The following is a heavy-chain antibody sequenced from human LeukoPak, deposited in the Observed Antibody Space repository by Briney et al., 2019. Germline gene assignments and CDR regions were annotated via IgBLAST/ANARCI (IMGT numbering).Heavy chain of an antibody. D-gene: IGHD3-16*01. V-gene: IGHV4-30-4*02. CDR2: IYYSGST. CDR1: GGSISSGDYY. J-gene: IGHJ6*02. Sequence: SETLSLTCTVSGGSISSGDYYRSWIRQPPGKGLEWIGYIYYSGSTYYNPSLKSRVTISVDTSKNQFSLKLSSVTAADTAVYYCARGLPAYYYYGMDVWGQGTTVTVSS. CDR3: ARGLPAYYYYGMDV.